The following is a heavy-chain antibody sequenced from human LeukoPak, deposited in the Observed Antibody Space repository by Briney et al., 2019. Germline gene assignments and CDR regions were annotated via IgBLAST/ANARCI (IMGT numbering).Heavy chain of an antibody. Sequence: SETLSLTCTVSGDSITSYYWSWIRQPAGKGLEWIGRMYTSGETNCNPSLKSRVTMSLDTSKKQFSLRLSSVTAADTAIYYCARGIQGVGNYWGQGTLVTVSS. CDR2: MYTSGET. CDR1: GDSITSYY. J-gene: IGHJ4*02. CDR3: ARGIQGVGNY. D-gene: IGHD1-1*01. V-gene: IGHV4-4*07.